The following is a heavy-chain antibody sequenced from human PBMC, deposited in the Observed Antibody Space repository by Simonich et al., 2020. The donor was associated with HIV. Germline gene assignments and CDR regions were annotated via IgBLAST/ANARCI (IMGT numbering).Heavy chain of an antibody. V-gene: IGHV4-34*01. CDR2: INHSGST. CDR3: ARAAYFYDSSGYLGGVNYFDY. CDR1: GGSFSGYY. J-gene: IGHJ4*02. D-gene: IGHD3-22*01. Sequence: QVQLQQWGAGLLKPSETLSLTCAVYGGSFSGYYWSWIRQPPGKGLEWIGEINHSGSTNYNPSLRSLVTISVDTSKNQFSLKLSSVTAADTAVYYCARAAYFYDSSGYLGGVNYFDYWGQGTLVTVSS.